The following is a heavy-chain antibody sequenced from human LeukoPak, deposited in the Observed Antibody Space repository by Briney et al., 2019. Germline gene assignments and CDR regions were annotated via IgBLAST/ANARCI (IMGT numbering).Heavy chain of an antibody. CDR2: INHSGST. D-gene: IGHD3-3*01. CDR1: GGSFSGYY. CDR3: ARVGSVLRFLEWPRGWFDP. Sequence: SETLSLTCAVYGGSFSGYYWSWIRQPPGKGLEWIGEINHSGSTNYNPSLKSRVTISVDTSKNQFSMKLSSVTAADTAVYYCARVGSVLRFLEWPRGWFDPWGQGTLVTVSS. V-gene: IGHV4-34*01. J-gene: IGHJ5*02.